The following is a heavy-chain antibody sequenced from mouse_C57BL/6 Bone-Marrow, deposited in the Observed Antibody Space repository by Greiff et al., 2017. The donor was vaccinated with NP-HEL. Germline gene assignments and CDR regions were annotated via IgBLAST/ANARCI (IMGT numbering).Heavy chain of an antibody. D-gene: IGHD2-5*01. Sequence: ESGPGLVKPSQSLSLTCSVTGYSITSGYYWNWIRQFPGNKLEWMGYISYDGSNNYNPSLKNRISITRDTSKNQFFLKLNSVTTEDTATYYCAPSKPHFDYWGQGTTLTVSS. CDR1: GYSITSGYY. CDR2: ISYDGSN. CDR3: APSKPHFDY. V-gene: IGHV3-6*01. J-gene: IGHJ2*01.